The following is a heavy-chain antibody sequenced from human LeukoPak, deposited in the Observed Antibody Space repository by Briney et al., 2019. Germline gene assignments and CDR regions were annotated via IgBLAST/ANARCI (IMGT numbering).Heavy chain of an antibody. CDR3: AGGSYRGFDY. CDR2: INHSGST. J-gene: IGHJ4*02. CDR1: GYSISSGYY. V-gene: IGHV4-38-2*01. Sequence: PSETLSLTCAVSGYSISSGYYWGWIRQPPGKGLEWFGSINHSGSTNYTPSVKSRVTISLDTSKNQFFLKLSSVAAAEAVVYYGAGGSYRGFDYWGQGTLVTVSS. D-gene: IGHD1-26*01.